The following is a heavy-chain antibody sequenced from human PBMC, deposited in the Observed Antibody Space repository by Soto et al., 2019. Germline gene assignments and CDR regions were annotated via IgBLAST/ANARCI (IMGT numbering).Heavy chain of an antibody. CDR3: AVILGGRYCDAFDS. CDR1: GFTCSSDS. CDR2: ISSSSSYI. D-gene: IGHD1-26*01. J-gene: IGHJ3*02. Sequence: WGSLRLSCAASGFTCSSDSMNWVRQAPGKGLEWVSSISSSSSYIYYADSVKGRFTISRDNAKNSLYLQMNSLRAEDTAVYYCAVILGGRYCDAFDSWGKGTMVTVSS. V-gene: IGHV3-21*01.